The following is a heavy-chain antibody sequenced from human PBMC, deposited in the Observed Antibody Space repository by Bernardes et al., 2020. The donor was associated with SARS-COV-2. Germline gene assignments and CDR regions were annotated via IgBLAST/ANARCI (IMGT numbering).Heavy chain of an antibody. D-gene: IGHD6-19*01. J-gene: IGHJ3*02. Sequence: GGSLRLSCAASGFTFSDYAMNWVRQAPGKGLEWVSTISTNGDTTYYRSRWYNDYAESVKSRIIINPDTSKNLFSLQLNSVTPEDTAVYYCARDPQWLHDEFDIWGQGTMVTVSS. V-gene: IGHV3-23*01. CDR2: ISTNGDTT. CDR1: GFTFSDYA. CDR3: ARDPQWLHDEFDI.